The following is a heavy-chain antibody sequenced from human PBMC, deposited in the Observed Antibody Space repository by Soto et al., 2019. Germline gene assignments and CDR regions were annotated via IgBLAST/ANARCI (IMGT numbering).Heavy chain of an antibody. CDR3: ARSHYTYGLLIDY. D-gene: IGHD2-8*01. J-gene: IGHJ4*02. V-gene: IGHV4-39*01. CDR1: GDSITTNGYY. CDR2: VYSTGST. Sequence: SETLYLTCSVSGDSITTNGYYWGWLRQPPGKGLQWIGNVYSTGSTFSHPSLTSRVFISVDTSKNKFSLRLTSVTAADTAVYYCARSHYTYGLLIDYWGPGIMVPVSS.